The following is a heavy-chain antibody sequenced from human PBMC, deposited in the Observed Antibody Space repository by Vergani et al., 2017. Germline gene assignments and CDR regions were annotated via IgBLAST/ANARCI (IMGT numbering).Heavy chain of an antibody. V-gene: IGHV4-34*01. CDR3: ARGGGRNYYYGMDV. CDR1: GGSFSGYY. D-gene: IGHD1-14*01. J-gene: IGHJ6*02. Sequence: QVQLQQWGAGLLKPSETLSLTCAVYGGSFSGYYWSWIRQPPGKGLEWIGEINHSGSTNYNPSLKSRVTISVDTSKNQFSLKLSSVTAAETAVYYCARGGGRNYYYGMDVWGQGTTVTVSS. CDR2: INHSGST.